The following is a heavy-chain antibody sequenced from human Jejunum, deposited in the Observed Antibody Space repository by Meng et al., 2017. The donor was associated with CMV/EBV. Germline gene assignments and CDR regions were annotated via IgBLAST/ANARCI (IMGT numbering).Heavy chain of an antibody. V-gene: IGHV1-2*02. CDR2: INPKNGGT. Sequence: KASAETFTNFYIHWVRQAPGQGPEWMGWINPKNGGTNYALDFLGRVTMPTDSFMSTVYMELSGLRSDDTALYYCARYGRVTGTDSWGQGTPVTVSS. D-gene: IGHD1-1*01. CDR1: AETFTNFY. CDR3: ARYGRVTGTDS. J-gene: IGHJ4*02.